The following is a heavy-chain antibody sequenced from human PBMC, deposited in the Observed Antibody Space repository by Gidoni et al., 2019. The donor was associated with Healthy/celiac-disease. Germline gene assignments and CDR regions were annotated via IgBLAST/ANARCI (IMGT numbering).Heavy chain of an antibody. V-gene: IGHV4-39*01. CDR1: GGSISSSRYY. CDR2: IVYGGST. D-gene: IGHD3-16*02. CDR3: ARLYDYVWGSYRYNMGFDY. Sequence: QLQLQESGPGLVKPSETLSLTCTVSGGSISSSRYYWGWIRQPTGKGLAGIGSIVYGGSTYYNPSLKSRVTISVDTSKNQFSLKLSSVTAADTAVYYCARLYDYVWGSYRYNMGFDYWGQGTLVTVSS. J-gene: IGHJ4*02.